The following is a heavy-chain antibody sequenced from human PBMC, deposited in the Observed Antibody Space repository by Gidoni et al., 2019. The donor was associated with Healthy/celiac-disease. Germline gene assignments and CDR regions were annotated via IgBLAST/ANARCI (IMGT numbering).Heavy chain of an antibody. CDR2: IRSKAYGGTT. V-gene: IGHV3-49*04. CDR3: TRETHPYYDFWSGLRGEFDP. D-gene: IGHD3-3*01. Sequence: EVQLVESGGGLVQPGRSLRLSCTASGFTFGDYAMRWVRQAPGKGLEWVGFIRSKAYGGTTEYAASVKGRFIISRDDSKSIAYLQMNSLKTEDTAVYYCTRETHPYYDFWSGLRGEFDPWGQGTLVTVSS. CDR1: GFTFGDYA. J-gene: IGHJ5*02.